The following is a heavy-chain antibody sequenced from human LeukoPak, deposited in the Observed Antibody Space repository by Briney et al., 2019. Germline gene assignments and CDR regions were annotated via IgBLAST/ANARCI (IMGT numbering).Heavy chain of an antibody. V-gene: IGHV4-4*02. CDR2: ISLSGYT. CDR1: GGSITSTNY. Sequence: SETLSLTCGVSGGSITSTNYWSWVRQPPGQGLEWIGEISLSGYTGFNPSLRSRVTMSLDESKNHLSLNLASVTAADTAVYYCARDRSGYDYVVYWGQGTLVTVSS. D-gene: IGHD5-12*01. CDR3: ARDRSGYDYVVY. J-gene: IGHJ4*02.